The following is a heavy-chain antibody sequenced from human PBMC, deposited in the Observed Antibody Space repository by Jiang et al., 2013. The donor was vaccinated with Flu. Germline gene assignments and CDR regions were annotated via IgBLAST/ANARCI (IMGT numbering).Heavy chain of an antibody. D-gene: IGHD1-26*01. CDR3: ARGGFEGLGGYEWEVGAQQPGYYYYGMDV. Sequence: SGAEVKKPGSSVKVSCKASGGTFSSYTISWVRQAPGQGLEWMGRIIPILGIANYAQKFQGRVTITADKSTSTAYMELSSLRSEDTAVYYCARGGFEGLGGYEWEVGAQQPGYYYYGMDVWGQGTTVTVSS. CDR2: IIPILGIA. V-gene: IGHV1-69*04. CDR1: GGTFSSYT. J-gene: IGHJ6*02.